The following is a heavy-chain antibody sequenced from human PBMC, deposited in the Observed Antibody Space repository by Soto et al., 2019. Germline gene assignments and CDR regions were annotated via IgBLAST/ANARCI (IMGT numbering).Heavy chain of an antibody. CDR3: ARGGQLVGMDV. V-gene: IGHV3-23*01. Sequence: PGGSLRLSCAASGFTFSSYSMSWVRQAPGKGLEWVSGFRSGGDDDTTYYADSVKGRFTISRDNAKNSLYLQMNSLRAEDTAVYYCARGGQLVGMDVWGQGTTVTVSS. D-gene: IGHD6-6*01. J-gene: IGHJ6*02. CDR2: FRSGGDDDTT. CDR1: GFTFSSYS.